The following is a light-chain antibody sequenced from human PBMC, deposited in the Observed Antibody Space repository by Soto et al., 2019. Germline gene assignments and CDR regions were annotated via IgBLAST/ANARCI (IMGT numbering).Light chain of an antibody. J-gene: IGKJ2*01. CDR1: QDISNY. CDR3: QQYDNLPMYT. Sequence: DIQMTQSPSSLSASVGDRVTITCQASQDISNYLNWYQQKPGKDPKLLIYDASNLETGVPSMFSGSGSGTDFPFTISSLQPEDIATYYCQQYDNLPMYTFGQGTKLQIK. V-gene: IGKV1-33*01. CDR2: DAS.